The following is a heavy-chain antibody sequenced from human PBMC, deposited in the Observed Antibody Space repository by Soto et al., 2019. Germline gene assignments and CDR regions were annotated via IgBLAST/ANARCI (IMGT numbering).Heavy chain of an antibody. V-gene: IGHV3-21*01. J-gene: IGHJ4*02. CDR2: ISRGSDYI. CDR3: AKEPHVDY. CDR1: GFIFSDYT. Sequence: GGVLRLCCEASGFIFSDYTMNWVRQAPGKGLEWVSSISRGSDYIFYADSVKGRFTISRDNARNSLYLQMSSLRAEDTAVYYCAKEPHVDYWGQGTLVTVSS.